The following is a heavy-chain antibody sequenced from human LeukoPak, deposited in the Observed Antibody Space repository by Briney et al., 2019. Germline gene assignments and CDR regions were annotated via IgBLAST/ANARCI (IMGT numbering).Heavy chain of an antibody. J-gene: IGHJ4*02. CDR3: TKGENYAPLDY. D-gene: IGHD1-7*01. CDR2: ISTSGSDT. CDR1: VLTFSNSA. V-gene: IGHV3-23*01. Sequence: WGSLRLSCAASVLTFSNSAMTWVRQAPGKGLEWVSAISTSGSDTIYTDSVKDRFTISRDNSKNTLYLQMNSLRAEDTAVYYCTKGENYAPLDYWGRGTLVTVSS.